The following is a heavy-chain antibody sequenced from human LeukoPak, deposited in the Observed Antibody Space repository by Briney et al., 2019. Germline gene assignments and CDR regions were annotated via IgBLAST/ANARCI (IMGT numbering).Heavy chain of an antibody. CDR1: GFTVSSNY. J-gene: IGHJ4*02. Sequence: PGGSLGLSCAASGFTVSSNYMNWVRQAPGKGLEWVSVIYSGGSTYYADSVKGRFTISRDNSKNTLYLQMNSLRAEDTAVYYCARVSRGPHPYYYDSSGYMDYWGQGTLVTVSS. CDR3: ARVSRGPHPYYYDSSGYMDY. V-gene: IGHV3-53*01. D-gene: IGHD3-22*01. CDR2: IYSGGST.